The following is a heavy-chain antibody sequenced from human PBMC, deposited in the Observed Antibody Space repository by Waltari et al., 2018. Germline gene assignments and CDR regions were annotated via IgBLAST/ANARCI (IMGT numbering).Heavy chain of an antibody. Sequence: QVQLQESGPGLVKPSETLSLTCAASGYSISSGYYWGGIRQPPGKGLEWIGSIYHSGSTSYNPSLKSRVPISVDTSKNQFSLKLSSVTAADTAVYYCARAFFDYWGQGTLVTVSS. CDR3: ARAFFDY. CDR1: GYSISSGYY. J-gene: IGHJ4*02. CDR2: IYHSGST. V-gene: IGHV4-38-2*01.